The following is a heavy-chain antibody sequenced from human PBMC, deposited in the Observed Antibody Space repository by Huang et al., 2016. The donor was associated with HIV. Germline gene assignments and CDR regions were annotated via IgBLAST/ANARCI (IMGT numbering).Heavy chain of an antibody. CDR2: VNDGGDI. J-gene: IGHJ5*02. CDR3: ARRFRVAATRKWFDP. CDR1: GESLGTYY. V-gene: IGHV4-34*01. D-gene: IGHD3-10*01. Sequence: QVQLQQWGAGLLKPSETLALTCAVYGESLGTYYWAWIRRPPGKGLQWIGEVNDGGDINYNPSLESRVNISVDTSRNQVSLTLTSMTAADTATYYCARRFRVAATRKWFDPWGQGTLVIVSS.